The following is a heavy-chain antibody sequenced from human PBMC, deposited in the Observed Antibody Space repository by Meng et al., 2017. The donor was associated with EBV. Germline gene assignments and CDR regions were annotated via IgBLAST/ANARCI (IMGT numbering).Heavy chain of an antibody. V-gene: IGHV3-73*02. D-gene: IGHD1-26*01. CDR3: TRLDGSNIYY. CDR2: IRSKANSYAT. CDR1: GFTFSGTA. Sequence: VQSGGAGGGLVQPGWSLDCACAASGFTFSGTAMHWVRQASGKGLGWVGRIRSKANSYATAYAASVKGRFTISRDDSKNTAYLQMNSLTTEDTAVYYCTRLDGSNIYYWGQGTLVTVSS. J-gene: IGHJ4*02.